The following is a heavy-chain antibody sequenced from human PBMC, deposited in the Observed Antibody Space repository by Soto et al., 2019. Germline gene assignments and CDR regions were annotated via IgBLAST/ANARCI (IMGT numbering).Heavy chain of an antibody. V-gene: IGHV3-23*01. CDR3: AKQRAGYGSGSDTFYFDF. D-gene: IGHD3-10*01. J-gene: IGHJ4*02. CDR1: GFTFSTYA. CDR2: LSGSGGTT. Sequence: EVQLLVSGGGLVQPGGSLRLSCSTSGFTFSTYAMNWVRQAPGKGLEWVSALSGSGGTTYYADSVRGRFTISRDNSKNTLFLQMRSLRAEDTALYYCAKQRAGYGSGSDTFYFDFWGQGTLVTVSS.